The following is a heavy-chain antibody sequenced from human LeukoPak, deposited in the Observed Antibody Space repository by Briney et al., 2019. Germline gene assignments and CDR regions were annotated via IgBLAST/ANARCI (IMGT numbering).Heavy chain of an antibody. J-gene: IGHJ5*02. CDR1: GYTFTSYG. Sequence: ASVKVSCKASGYTFTSYGISWVRQAPGQGLEWMGWISAYNGNTNYAQKLQGRVTMPTYTATSKAYMEPRSLRSDDTAVYYCARSTTLWFGDRWFDPWGQGTLVTVSS. CDR2: ISAYNGNT. D-gene: IGHD3-10*01. V-gene: IGHV1-18*01. CDR3: ARSTTLWFGDRWFDP.